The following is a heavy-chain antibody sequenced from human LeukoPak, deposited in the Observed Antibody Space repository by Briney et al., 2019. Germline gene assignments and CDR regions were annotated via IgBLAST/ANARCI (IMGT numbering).Heavy chain of an antibody. D-gene: IGHD1-1*01. CDR3: ARHRWDGTFNFDY. CDR1: GGSISSSIDF. V-gene: IGHV4-39*01. Sequence: WETLSLTCTVSGGSISSSIDFWGWIRQPPGKGLEWIGSIYYSARTYNNPSLKSRVTISVDTSKNQFSLKLSSVTAADTAVYYCARHRWDGTFNFDYWGQGTLVPVSS. CDR2: IYYSART. J-gene: IGHJ4*02.